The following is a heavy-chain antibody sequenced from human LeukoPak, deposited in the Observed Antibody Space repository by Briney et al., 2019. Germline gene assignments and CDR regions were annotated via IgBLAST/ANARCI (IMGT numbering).Heavy chain of an antibody. CDR2: INWNGGST. CDR3: ARDYDILTEDDY. D-gene: IGHD3-9*01. J-gene: IGHJ4*02. CDR1: GFTFDDYG. Sequence: GGSLRLSWAASGFTFDDYGMSWVRQAPGKGLEWVSGINWNGGSTGYADSVKGRFTISRDNAKNSLYLQMNSLRAEDTALYYCARDYDILTEDDYWGQGTLVTVSS. V-gene: IGHV3-20*04.